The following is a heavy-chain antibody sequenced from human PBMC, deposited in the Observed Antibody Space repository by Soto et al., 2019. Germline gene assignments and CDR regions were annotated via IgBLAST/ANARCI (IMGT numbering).Heavy chain of an antibody. CDR1: GGTFSSYA. D-gene: IGHD2-15*01. CDR2: IIPIFGTV. J-gene: IGHJ4*02. CDR3: ATPQGYCSGRSCWLDY. V-gene: IGHV1-69*12. Sequence: QVQLVQSGAEVKKPGSSVKVSCKASGGTFSSYAISWVRQAPGQGLEWMGGIIPIFGTVNYAQKFQGRVTITADESTSTAYMELSSLRSEDTAVYYCATPQGYCSGRSCWLDYWGQGTLVTVSS.